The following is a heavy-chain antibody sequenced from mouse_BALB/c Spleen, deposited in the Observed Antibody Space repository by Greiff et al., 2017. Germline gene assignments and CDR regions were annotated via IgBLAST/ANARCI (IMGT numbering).Heavy chain of an antibody. D-gene: IGHD2-10*01. CDR3: ARDPFYGNYVYAMDY. CDR1: GFSLTSYG. Sequence: VQLVESGPGLVAPSQSLSITCTVSGFSLTSYGVHWVRQPPGKGLEWLGVIWAGGSTNYNSALMSRLSISKDNSKSQVFLKMNSLQTDDTAMYYCARDPFYGNYVYAMDYWGQGTSVTVSS. V-gene: IGHV2-9*02. CDR2: IWAGGST. J-gene: IGHJ4*01.